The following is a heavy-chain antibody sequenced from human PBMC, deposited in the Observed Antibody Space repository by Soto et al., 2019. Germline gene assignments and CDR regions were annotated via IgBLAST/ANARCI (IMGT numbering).Heavy chain of an antibody. CDR1: GFTFGNYA. V-gene: IGHV3-23*01. Sequence: EVRLLESGGGLVQPGGSLRLSCEASGFTFGNYAMTWVRQGPGKGLEWVSALSGSATNTYYADSVKGRFTISRDNSKNTLHLQMKSLRAEDTAVYYCARSREIIASAGSFDYWGQGTLVTVSS. CDR2: LSGSATNT. D-gene: IGHD6-25*01. CDR3: ARSREIIASAGSFDY. J-gene: IGHJ4*02.